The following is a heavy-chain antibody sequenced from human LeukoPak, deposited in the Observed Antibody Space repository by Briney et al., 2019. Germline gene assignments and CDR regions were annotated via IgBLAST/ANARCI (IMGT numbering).Heavy chain of an antibody. V-gene: IGHV1-69*01. CDR2: IIPIFGTA. J-gene: IGHJ1*01. CDR1: GGTFSSYA. D-gene: IGHD2-2*01. Sequence: SVKVSCKASGGTFSSYAISCVRQAPGQGLEWMGGIIPIFGTANYAQKFQGRVTITADESTSTAYMELSSLRSEDTAVYYCARVAGGYCSSTSCSGYFQHWGQGTLVTVSS. CDR3: ARVAGGYCSSTSCSGYFQH.